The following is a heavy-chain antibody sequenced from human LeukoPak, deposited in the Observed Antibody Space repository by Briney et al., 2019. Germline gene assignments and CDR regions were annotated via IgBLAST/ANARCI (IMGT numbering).Heavy chain of an antibody. J-gene: IGHJ3*02. CDR3: ARELPRLRYFDWLFDDDAFDI. D-gene: IGHD3-9*01. CDR2: INHSGST. Sequence: PSETLSLTCAVYGGSFSGYYWSRIRQPPGKGLEWIGEINHSGSTNYNPSLKSRVTISVDTSKNQSSLKLSSVTAADTAVYYCARELPRLRYFDWLFDDDAFDIWGQGTMVTVSS. V-gene: IGHV4-34*01. CDR1: GGSFSGYY.